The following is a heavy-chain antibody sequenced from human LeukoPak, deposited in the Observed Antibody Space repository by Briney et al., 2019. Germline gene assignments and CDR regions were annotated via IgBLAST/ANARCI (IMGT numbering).Heavy chain of an antibody. CDR1: GFTFSSYA. CDR3: AKDRFYYDSSGYYRLHFDY. D-gene: IGHD3-22*01. J-gene: IGHJ4*02. CDR2: ISGSGGST. V-gene: IGHV3-23*01. Sequence: GGSLRLSCAASGFTFSSYAMSWLRQAPGKGLEWVSAISGSGGSTYYADSVKGRFTISRDNSKNTLYLQMNSLRAEDTAVYYCAKDRFYYDSSGYYRLHFDYWGQGTLVTVSS.